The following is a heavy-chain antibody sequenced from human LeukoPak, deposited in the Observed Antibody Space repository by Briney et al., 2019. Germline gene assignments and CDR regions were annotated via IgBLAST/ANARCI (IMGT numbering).Heavy chain of an antibody. V-gene: IGHV3-23*01. Sequence: GGSLRLSCAASGFTFSSYAMSWVRQAPGTGLEWVSAISGSGGNTYYADSVKGRFTISRDNSKSTLYLQMNSLRAEDTAVYHCGKRKGSNHGEFDYWGQGTLVTVSA. CDR3: GKRKGSNHGEFDY. CDR2: ISGSGGNT. J-gene: IGHJ4*02. CDR1: GFTFSSYA. D-gene: IGHD6-13*01.